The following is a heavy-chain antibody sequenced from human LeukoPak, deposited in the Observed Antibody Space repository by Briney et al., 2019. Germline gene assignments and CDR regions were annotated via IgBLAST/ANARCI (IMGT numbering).Heavy chain of an antibody. D-gene: IGHD2-8*01. CDR3: ARRLTEYCTKGVCYWFDY. Sequence: SETLSLTCTVSGGSISSSSYYWGWIRQPPGKGLEWIGSIYCSGSTYYNPSLKSRVTISVDTSKNQFSLKLRSVTAADTAVYYCARRLTEYCTKGVCYWFDYWGRGTLVTVS. V-gene: IGHV4-39*01. CDR1: GGSISSSSYY. J-gene: IGHJ4*02. CDR2: IYCSGST.